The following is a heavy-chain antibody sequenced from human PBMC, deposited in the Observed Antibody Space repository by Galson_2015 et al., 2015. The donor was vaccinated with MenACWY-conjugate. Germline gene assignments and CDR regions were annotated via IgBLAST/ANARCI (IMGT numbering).Heavy chain of an antibody. CDR3: ARHREYSGYVVGDSFDI. V-gene: IGHV3-53*01. CDR2: LYTAGQT. CDR1: GLTVSRNY. D-gene: IGHD5-12*01. Sequence: SLRLSCAASGLTVSRNYMTWVRQAPGKGLEWVSVLYTAGQTYYADSVKGRFIISRDTSKNSLELQMNSLTAEDTALYYCARHREYSGYVVGDSFDIWGQWTMVIVSS. J-gene: IGHJ3*02.